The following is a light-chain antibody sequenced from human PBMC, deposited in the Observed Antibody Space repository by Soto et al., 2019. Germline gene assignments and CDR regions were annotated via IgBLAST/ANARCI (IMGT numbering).Light chain of an antibody. CDR3: QQRSNWPSLT. CDR1: QSVSSY. Sequence: EIVLTQSPATLSLSPGERATLSCRASQSVSSYLAWSQQKPGHAPRLLIYDASNRDTGIPARFSGSGSGTDFTLTISSLEPEYCAVYYCQQRSNWPSLTFGGGTKVEIK. CDR2: DAS. J-gene: IGKJ4*01. V-gene: IGKV3-11*01.